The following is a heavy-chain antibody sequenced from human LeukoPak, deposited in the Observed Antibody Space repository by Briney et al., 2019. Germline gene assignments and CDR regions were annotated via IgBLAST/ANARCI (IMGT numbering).Heavy chain of an antibody. CDR1: GGTFSSYA. Sequence: ASVKVSCKASGGTFSSYAISWVRQAPGQGLEWMGWISAYNGNTNYARKVQGRITMTTDRSTSTAYMELRSLRPDDTAVYYCARDNLGSDYWGQGTLVTVS. D-gene: IGHD7-27*01. V-gene: IGHV1-18*01. CDR2: ISAYNGNT. J-gene: IGHJ4*02. CDR3: ARDNLGSDY.